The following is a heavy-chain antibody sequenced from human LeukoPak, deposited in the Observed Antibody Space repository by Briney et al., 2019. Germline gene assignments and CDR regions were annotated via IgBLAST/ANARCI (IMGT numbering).Heavy chain of an antibody. CDR1: GFTFSSYG. CDR2: IWYDGSNK. V-gene: IGHV3-33*01. CDR3: SLGSSWYLGPLDY. Sequence: GGSLRLSCAASGFTFSSYGMHWVRQAPGKGLEWVAVIWYDGSNKHYADSVKGRFTISRDNSKNTLYLQMNSLRAEDTAVYYCSLGSSWYLGPLDYWGQGTLVTVSS. J-gene: IGHJ4*02. D-gene: IGHD6-13*01.